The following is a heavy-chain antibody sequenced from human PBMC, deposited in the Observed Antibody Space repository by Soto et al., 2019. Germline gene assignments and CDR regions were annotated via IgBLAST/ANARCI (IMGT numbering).Heavy chain of an antibody. CDR1: GFTFSDHY. Sequence: GGSLRLSCAASGFTFSDHYMSWVRQAPGKGLEWVSVIYSGGSTYYADSVKGRFTISRDNSKNTLYLQMNSLRAEDTAVYYCAKASSGWPYWGQGTLVTVSS. CDR3: AKASSGWPY. J-gene: IGHJ4*02. CDR2: IYSGGST. V-gene: IGHV3-66*01. D-gene: IGHD6-19*01.